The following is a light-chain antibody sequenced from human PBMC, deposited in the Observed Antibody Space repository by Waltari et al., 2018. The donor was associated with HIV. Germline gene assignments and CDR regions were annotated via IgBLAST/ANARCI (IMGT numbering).Light chain of an antibody. CDR3: QSYDSSLSGWV. CDR2: GNS. V-gene: IGLV1-40*01. Sequence: QSVLTQPPSVSGAPGQRVTISCTGSRPNIGPGYGVHPYQQLPGTAPKLLIYGNSNRPSGVPDRFSGSKSGTSASLAITGLQAEDEADYYCQSYDSSLSGWVFGGGTKLTVL. CDR1: RPNIGPGYG. J-gene: IGLJ3*02.